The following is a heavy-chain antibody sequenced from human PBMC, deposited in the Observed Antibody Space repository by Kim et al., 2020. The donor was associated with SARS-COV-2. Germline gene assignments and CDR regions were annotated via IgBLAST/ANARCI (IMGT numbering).Heavy chain of an antibody. V-gene: IGHV3-7*03. CDR2: IKQDGSEK. Sequence: GGSLRLSCAASGFTFSSYWMSWVRQAPGKGLEWVANIKQDGSEKYYVDSVKGRFTISRDNAKNSLYLQMNSLRAEDTAVYYCARDAITMVRGVIITNYYYYYGMDVWGQGTTVTVSS. D-gene: IGHD3-10*01. CDR1: GFTFSSYW. J-gene: IGHJ6*02. CDR3: ARDAITMVRGVIITNYYYYYGMDV.